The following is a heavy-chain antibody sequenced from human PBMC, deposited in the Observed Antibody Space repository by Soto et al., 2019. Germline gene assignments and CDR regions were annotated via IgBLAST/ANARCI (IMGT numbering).Heavy chain of an antibody. CDR1: GFTFSSYS. D-gene: IGHD6-19*01. CDR3: ARDGKKGGWYGACNDY. J-gene: IGHJ4*02. Sequence: EVQLVESGGGLVQPGGSLRLSCAASGFTFSSYSMNWVRQAPGKGLEWISYISYSSAIYYADSVKGRFTISRDNAKNSLYQQINSLRAEDRAVYYCARDGKKGGWYGACNDYWGQGTLVTGSS. CDR2: ISYSSAI. V-gene: IGHV3-48*01.